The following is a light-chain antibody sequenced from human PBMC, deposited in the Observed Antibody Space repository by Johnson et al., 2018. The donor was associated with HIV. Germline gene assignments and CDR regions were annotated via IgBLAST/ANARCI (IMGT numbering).Light chain of an antibody. V-gene: IGLV1-51*02. J-gene: IGLJ1*01. CDR2: ENT. CDR1: SSNIGNNY. CDR3: GTWDTSLSAGGV. Sequence: QSVLTQPPSVSAAPGQKVTISCSGSSSNIGNNYVSWYQQLPGTAPKLLIYENTKRPSGIPDRFSGSKSGTSATLGITGLPTGDEADYYCGTWDTSLSAGGVFGSGTKVTVL.